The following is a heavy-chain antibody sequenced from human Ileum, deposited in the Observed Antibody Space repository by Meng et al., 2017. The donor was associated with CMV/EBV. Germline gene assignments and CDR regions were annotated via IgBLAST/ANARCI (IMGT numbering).Heavy chain of an antibody. D-gene: IGHD3-10*01. J-gene: IGHJ4*02. CDR1: ACTFSGHW. V-gene: IGHV3-74*01. CDR3: TRGQTPYYGYFDY. Sequence: CAASACTFSGHWMHWVRQAPGKGLVWLSRVSPDGATTYYADSVKGRFTISRDNADNTVLLQMNSLRAEDTAIYYCTRGQTPYYGYFDYWGQGTLVTVSS. CDR2: VSPDGATT.